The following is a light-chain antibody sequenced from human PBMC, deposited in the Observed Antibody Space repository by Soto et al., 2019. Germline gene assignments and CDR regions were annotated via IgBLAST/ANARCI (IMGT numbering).Light chain of an antibody. Sequence: QSALTQPASLSGSPGQSITISCTGTSSDIGAYDYVSWFQQHPGKAPKLMISEVNNRPSGVSNRFSGSKSGNTAYLTISGLQVESEAEYFCFSFPTTSPNVFGTGTKGTDL. CDR1: SSDIGAYDY. CDR2: EVN. V-gene: IGLV2-14*01. CDR3: FSFPTTSPNV. J-gene: IGLJ1*01.